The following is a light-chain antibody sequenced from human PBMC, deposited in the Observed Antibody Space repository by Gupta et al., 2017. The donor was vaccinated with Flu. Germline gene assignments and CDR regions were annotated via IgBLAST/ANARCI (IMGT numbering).Light chain of an antibody. V-gene: IGKV2-30*02. J-gene: IGKJ2*01. CDR2: KVS. CDR1: QSLVHGNGNTY. Sequence: VVMTQSPFSLPVTLGKPASVSCRSSQSLVHGNGNTYLHWFQQRPGQSPRRLNYKVSNRESGVPDRCSGSGSGTYFTLIIRRVEAEDVGVYCCMEGTHPHTFGQGTKLEIK. CDR3: MEGTHPHT.